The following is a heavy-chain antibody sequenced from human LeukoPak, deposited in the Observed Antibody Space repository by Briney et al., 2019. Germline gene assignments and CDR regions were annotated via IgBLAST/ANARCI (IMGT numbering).Heavy chain of an antibody. V-gene: IGHV4-34*01. D-gene: IGHD6-19*01. Sequence: PSETLSLTCAVYGGSFSGYYWSWIRQPPGKGLEWIGEINHSGSTNYNPSLKSRVTISVDTSKNQFSLKLSSVTAADTAVYYCARDDRAVPNWFDPWGQGTLVTVSS. CDR2: INHSGST. CDR3: ARDDRAVPNWFDP. CDR1: GGSFSGYY. J-gene: IGHJ5*02.